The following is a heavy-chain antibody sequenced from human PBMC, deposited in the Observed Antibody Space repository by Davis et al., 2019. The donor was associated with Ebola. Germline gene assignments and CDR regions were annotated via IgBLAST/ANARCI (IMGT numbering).Heavy chain of an antibody. CDR3: AKDIGFLEWLLYYRDYYYGMDV. CDR1: GFTFSTYG. CDR2: IRYDGSNK. Sequence: PGGSLRLSCAASGFTFSTYGMHWVRQAPGKGLEWVAFIRYDGSNKYYADSVKGRFTISRDNSKNTLYLQMNSLRAEDTAVYYCAKDIGFLEWLLYYRDYYYGMDVWGQGTTVTVSS. J-gene: IGHJ6*02. D-gene: IGHD3-3*01. V-gene: IGHV3-30*02.